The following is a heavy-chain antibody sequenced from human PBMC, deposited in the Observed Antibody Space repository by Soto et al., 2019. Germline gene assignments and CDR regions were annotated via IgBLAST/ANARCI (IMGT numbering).Heavy chain of an antibody. CDR2: ISGSGGST. D-gene: IGHD1-26*01. CDR3: ARKKCELIPLAPIDY. CDR1: GFTFSSYA. V-gene: IGHV3-23*01. J-gene: IGHJ4*02. Sequence: PGGSLRLSCAASGFTFSSYAMSWVRQAPGKGLEWVSAISGSGGSTYYADSVKGRFTISRDNSKNTLYLQMNSLRAEDTAVYYCARKKCELIPLAPIDYWGQGTLVPVSS.